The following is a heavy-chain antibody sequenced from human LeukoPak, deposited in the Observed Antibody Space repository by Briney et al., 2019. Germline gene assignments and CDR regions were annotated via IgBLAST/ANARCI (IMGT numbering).Heavy chain of an antibody. D-gene: IGHD6-13*01. Sequence: GRSLRLSCAASGFTFSSYWMSWVRQAPGKGLERVANIKQDGSEKYYVDSVKGRFTISRDNAKNSLYLQMNSLRAEDTAVYYCARHRAYSSSWYNPWGQGTLVTVSS. J-gene: IGHJ5*02. CDR3: ARHRAYSSSWYNP. CDR1: GFTFSSYW. CDR2: IKQDGSEK. V-gene: IGHV3-7*01.